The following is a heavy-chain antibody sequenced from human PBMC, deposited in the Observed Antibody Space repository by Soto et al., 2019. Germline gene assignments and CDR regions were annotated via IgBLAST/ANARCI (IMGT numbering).Heavy chain of an antibody. CDR1: GYTFTSYY. CDR2: INPSGGST. Sequence: ASVKVSCKAYGYTFTSYYMHWVRQAPGQGLEWMGIINPSGGSTSYAQKFQGRVTMTRDTSTSTVYMELSSLRSEDTAVYYCARDPKSGNQKLYFDYWGQGALVTVSS. CDR3: ARDPKSGNQKLYFDY. D-gene: IGHD1-26*01. V-gene: IGHV1-46*01. J-gene: IGHJ4*02.